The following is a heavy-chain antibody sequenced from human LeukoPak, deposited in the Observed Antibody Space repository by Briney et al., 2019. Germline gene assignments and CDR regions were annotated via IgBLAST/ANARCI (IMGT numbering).Heavy chain of an antibody. Sequence: GGSLRLSCATSGFTFSSYAMSWVRQAPGKGLEWVSAISGSGGSTYYADSVKGRFTISRDNSKNTLYLQMNSLRAEDTAVYYCARDLYSSGWYVKWGQGTLVTVSS. CDR2: ISGSGGST. CDR1: GFTFSSYA. J-gene: IGHJ4*02. CDR3: ARDLYSSGWYVK. V-gene: IGHV3-23*01. D-gene: IGHD6-19*01.